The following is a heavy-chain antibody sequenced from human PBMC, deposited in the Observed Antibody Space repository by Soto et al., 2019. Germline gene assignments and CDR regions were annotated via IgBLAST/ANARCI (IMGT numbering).Heavy chain of an antibody. J-gene: IGHJ4*02. Sequence: KPLRASVKVSCKASGYTFTSYGISWVRQAPGQGLEWMGWISAFKGNTNYAQKLQGRVTMTTDTSTRTAYMELRSLRSDDTAVYYCARGGSSRYGVDSWGQGTLVTVSS. CDR1: GYTFTSYG. CDR3: ARGGSSRYGVDS. D-gene: IGHD6-13*01. V-gene: IGHV1-18*01. CDR2: ISAFKGNT.